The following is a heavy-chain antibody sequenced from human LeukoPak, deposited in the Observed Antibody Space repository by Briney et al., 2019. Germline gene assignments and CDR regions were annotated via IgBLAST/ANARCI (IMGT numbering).Heavy chain of an antibody. CDR2: IVIGSGNT. J-gene: IGHJ4*02. D-gene: IGHD2-21*01. CDR3: AAAPMGDC. V-gene: IGHV1-58*02. Sequence: ASVKVSCKASGFTLKSSAIQWVRQARGQRLEWIGWIVIGSGNTIYAQKFRDRVSISRDVSTETAYLEGRGLTFEDTAPYFCAAAPMGDCWGQGTLLTVSS. CDR1: GFTLKSSA.